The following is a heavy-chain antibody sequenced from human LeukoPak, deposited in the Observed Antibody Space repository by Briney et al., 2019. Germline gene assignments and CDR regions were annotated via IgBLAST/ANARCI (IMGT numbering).Heavy chain of an antibody. J-gene: IGHJ4*02. V-gene: IGHV3-23*01. CDR1: GFTFSSYA. CDR3: AKPYDFWSGYYGDY. D-gene: IGHD3-3*01. CDR2: ISGSGGST. Sequence: GGSLRLSCAASGFTFSSYAMSWVRQAPGKGLEWVSAISGSGGSTCYADSVKGRFTISRDNSKNTLYLQMNSLRAEDTAVYYCAKPYDFWSGYYGDYWGQGTLVTVSS.